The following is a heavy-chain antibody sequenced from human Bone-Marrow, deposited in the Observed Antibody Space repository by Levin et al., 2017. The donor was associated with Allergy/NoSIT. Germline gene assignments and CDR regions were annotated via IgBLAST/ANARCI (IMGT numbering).Heavy chain of an antibody. J-gene: IGHJ4*02. CDR3: ARGGYTDFGFDS. CDR1: GFNPDDYP. D-gene: IGHD3-3*01. V-gene: IGHV3-23*01. Sequence: GGSLRLSCGVAGFNPDDYPIHWLRQSPGKVLEWVAGVGVGGVSTFYADSVKGRSTVYRDSNTNTVNLDMARVTAEDTAIYYCARGGYTDFGFDSWGQGTRVTVSS. CDR2: VGVGGVST.